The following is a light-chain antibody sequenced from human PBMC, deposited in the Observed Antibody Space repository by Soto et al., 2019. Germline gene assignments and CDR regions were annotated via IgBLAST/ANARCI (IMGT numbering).Light chain of an antibody. CDR3: QQYNSYSRT. Sequence: DIQMTQSPSTLSASVVDRVTITCRASQSISSWLAWYQQKPGKAPKLLIYDASSLESGVPSRFSGSGSGTEFTLTISSLQPDDFANYYCQQYNSYSRTFGQGTKVEIK. CDR2: DAS. CDR1: QSISSW. J-gene: IGKJ1*01. V-gene: IGKV1-5*01.